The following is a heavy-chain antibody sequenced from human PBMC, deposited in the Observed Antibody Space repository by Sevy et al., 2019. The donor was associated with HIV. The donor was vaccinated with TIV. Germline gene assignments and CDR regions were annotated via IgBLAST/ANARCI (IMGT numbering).Heavy chain of an antibody. CDR1: GFTVSSNY. Sequence: GGSLRLSCAASGFTVSSNYMSWVRQAPGKGLEWVSVIYSRGSTYYADSVKGRFTISRDNSKNTLYLQMNSLRAEDTAVYYCARRSRDNYGMDVWDQGTTVTVSS. V-gene: IGHV3-53*01. CDR3: ARRSRDNYGMDV. CDR2: IYSRGST. J-gene: IGHJ6*02.